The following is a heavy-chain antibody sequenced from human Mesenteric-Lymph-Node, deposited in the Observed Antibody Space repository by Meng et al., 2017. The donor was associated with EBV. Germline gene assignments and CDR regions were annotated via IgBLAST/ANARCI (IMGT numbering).Heavy chain of an antibody. Sequence: QLQLQEPGSGLVTPSQTLSLTCTVAGGSVNSGGYSWSWIRQSPEKGLEWIGYVHHSGLTYYNPSLETRVIISLERSKNQFSLKLTSVTAADTAVYYCAGGDYVNQFNYWGQGTLVTVSS. V-gene: IGHV4-30-2*06. CDR3: AGGDYVNQFNY. D-gene: IGHD4-17*01. J-gene: IGHJ4*02. CDR1: GGSVNSGGYS. CDR2: VHHSGLT.